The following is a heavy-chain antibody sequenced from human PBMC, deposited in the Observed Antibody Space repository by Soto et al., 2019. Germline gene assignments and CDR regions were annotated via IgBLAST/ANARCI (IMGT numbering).Heavy chain of an antibody. CDR3: ARESKYDTSGYPPWFAP. Sequence: PSETLSLTCTVSVASISSGGYYWSWIRQHPGEGLEWIGYIYYSGSTSYNPSLKSRVTISVDTSKNQFSLKLSSVTDADTAVYYCARESKYDTSGYPPWFAPWGQGTLVTVS. J-gene: IGHJ5*02. CDR2: IYYSGST. D-gene: IGHD3-22*01. V-gene: IGHV4-31*03. CDR1: VASISSGGYY.